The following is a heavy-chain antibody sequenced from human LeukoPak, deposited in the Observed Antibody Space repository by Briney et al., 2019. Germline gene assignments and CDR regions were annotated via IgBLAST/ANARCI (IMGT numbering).Heavy chain of an antibody. J-gene: IGHJ4*02. CDR1: GFTFSSYW. CDR3: ARPYSGYGFDY. Sequence: GGSLRLSCAASGFTFSSYWMHWVRQARGEGLVWVSRINGGGSSTSYADSVACRFTISRDNAKNTLYLQMNSLRAEDTAVYYCARPYSGYGFDYWGQGTLVTVSS. V-gene: IGHV3-74*01. D-gene: IGHD5-12*01. CDR2: INGGGSST.